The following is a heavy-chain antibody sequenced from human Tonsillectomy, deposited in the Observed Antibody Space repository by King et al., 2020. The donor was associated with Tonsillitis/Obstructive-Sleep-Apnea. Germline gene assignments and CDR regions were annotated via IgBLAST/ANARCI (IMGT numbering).Heavy chain of an antibody. CDR1: GFSLSTSGVG. J-gene: IGHJ3*02. Sequence: TLKESGPTLVKPTQTLTPTCTFSGFSLSTSGVGVGWIRQPPGKALELRALICWDDGKRHSPSLKSRLTITKDTSKNQVVLTMTTMDPVETATYFCAHRRGYSGYPDAFDIWGQGTMVTVSS. V-gene: IGHV2-5*02. D-gene: IGHD5-12*01. CDR3: AHRRGYSGYPDAFDI. CDR2: ICWDDGK.